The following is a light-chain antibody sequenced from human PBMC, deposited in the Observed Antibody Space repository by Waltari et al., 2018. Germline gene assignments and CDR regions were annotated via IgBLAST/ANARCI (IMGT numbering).Light chain of an antibody. CDR2: AVS. V-gene: IGLV2-11*01. Sequence: QSALTQPRSVSGSPGQSVTISCTATRSDVGGYNSVSCYQQHPGKVPKTMIYAVSQRPSGIPDRFSGSKSGNTASLTISGLQAEDEADYYCCSYGGSYTWVFGGGTRLTVL. CDR3: CSYGGSYTWV. J-gene: IGLJ3*02. CDR1: RSDVGGYNS.